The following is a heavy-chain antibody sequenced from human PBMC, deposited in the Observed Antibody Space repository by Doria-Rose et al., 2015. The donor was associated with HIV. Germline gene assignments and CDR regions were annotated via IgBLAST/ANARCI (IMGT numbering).Heavy chain of an antibody. D-gene: IGHD6-13*01. CDR2: IFSDDER. J-gene: IGHJ4*02. V-gene: IGHV2-26*01. CDR3: ARIKSSRWYHKYYFDF. Sequence: SGPVLVKPTETLTLTCTVSGVSLSSPGMGVSWIRQPRVKALEWLAYIFSDDERSYKTSLKSRLTISRGTSKSQVVLTMTDMDPVDTATYYCARIKSSRWYHKYYFDFWGQGTLVIVSA. CDR1: GVSLSSPGMG.